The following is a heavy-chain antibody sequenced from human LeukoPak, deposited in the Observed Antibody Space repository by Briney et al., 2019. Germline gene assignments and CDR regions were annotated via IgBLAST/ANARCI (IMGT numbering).Heavy chain of an antibody. J-gene: IGHJ3*02. CDR1: GFTFSSYW. CDR3: ARDRRGYDFWSGYQKSASDAFDI. Sequence: PGGSLRLSCAASGFTFSSYWMSWVRQAPGKGLEWVANIKQDGSEKYYVDSVKGRFTISRDNAKNSLYLQMNSLRAEDTAVYYCARDRRGYDFWSGYQKSASDAFDIWGQGTMVTVSS. D-gene: IGHD3-3*01. V-gene: IGHV3-7*01. CDR2: IKQDGSEK.